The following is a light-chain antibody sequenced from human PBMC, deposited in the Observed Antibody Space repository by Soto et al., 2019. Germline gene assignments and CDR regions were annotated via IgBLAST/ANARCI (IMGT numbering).Light chain of an antibody. CDR3: QQRSNWPLT. J-gene: IGKJ4*01. Sequence: EIVLTQSPSTLSVSPGERPVLSCRARHTVSSNLAWYQQKPGQAPRLLIYDASNRATGIPARFSGSGSGTDFTLTISSLEPEDFAVYYCQQRSNWPLTFGGGTKVDIK. CDR2: DAS. V-gene: IGKV3-11*01. CDR1: HTVSSN.